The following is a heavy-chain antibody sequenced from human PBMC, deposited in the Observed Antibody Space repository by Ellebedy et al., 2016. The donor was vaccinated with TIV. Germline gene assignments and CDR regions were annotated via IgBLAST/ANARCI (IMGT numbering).Heavy chain of an antibody. D-gene: IGHD4-23*01. CDR3: ARDRQLELRWSSHDFGMDV. CDR1: GDSVSSNRAA. J-gene: IGHJ6*02. Sequence: SQTLSLTSXISGDSVSSNRAASNWIRQSPSRGLEWLGRPYYRSKWYDDYAVSVKSRITINPDTSKNQFSLQLNSVTPEDTAVYYCARDRQLELRWSSHDFGMDVWGQGTTVTVSS. V-gene: IGHV6-1*01. CDR2: PYYRSKWYD.